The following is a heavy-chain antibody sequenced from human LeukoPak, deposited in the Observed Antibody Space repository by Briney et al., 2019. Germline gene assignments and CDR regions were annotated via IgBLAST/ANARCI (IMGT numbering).Heavy chain of an antibody. V-gene: IGHV3-23*01. CDR3: AKPGGGAVAEGVDY. CDR2: SGSDDYT. Sequence: PGGSLRLSCAASGFTFSSYAMSWVCQAAGKGLEWVSASGSDDYTYYADSVKGRFTISRDNSMNTLYLQMNSLRVEDTAVYYCAKPGGGAVAEGVDYWGQGALVTVSS. CDR1: GFTFSSYA. J-gene: IGHJ4*02. D-gene: IGHD6-19*01.